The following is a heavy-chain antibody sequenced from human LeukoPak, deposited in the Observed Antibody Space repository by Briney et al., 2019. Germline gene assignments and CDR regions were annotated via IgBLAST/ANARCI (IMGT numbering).Heavy chain of an antibody. CDR2: IYTSGST. V-gene: IGHV4-4*07. CDR1: GGSISSYY. Sequence: SETLSLTCTVSGGSISSYYWSWIRQPAGKGLEWIGRIYTSGSTSYNPSLKSRVTMSVDTSKNQFSLKLSSVTAADTAVYYCAREGGAPGPITIFGVAPRAFDIWAKGQWSPSLQ. D-gene: IGHD3-3*01. J-gene: IGHJ3*02. CDR3: AREGGAPGPITIFGVAPRAFDI.